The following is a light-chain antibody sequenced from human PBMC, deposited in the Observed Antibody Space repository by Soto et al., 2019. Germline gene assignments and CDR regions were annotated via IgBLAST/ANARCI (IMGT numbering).Light chain of an antibody. V-gene: IGKV1-5*01. CDR2: DAS. Sequence: DIQMTQSPSTLSSSVGARVIITCRASQSITTWLAWYQQKPGKAPKLLIYDASSLESGVPSRFSGSGSGTEFTLTISSLQPDDFATYYCQQYNSWWTFGQGTKVDIK. CDR1: QSITTW. J-gene: IGKJ1*01. CDR3: QQYNSWWT.